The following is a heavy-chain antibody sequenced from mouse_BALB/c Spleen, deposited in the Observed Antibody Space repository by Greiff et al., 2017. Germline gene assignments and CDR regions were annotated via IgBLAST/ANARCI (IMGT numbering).Heavy chain of an antibody. J-gene: IGHJ1*01. CDR2: ISSGSSTI. V-gene: IGHV5-17*02. Sequence: VQLKESGGGLVQPGGSRKLSCAASGFTFSSFGMHWVRQAPEKGLEWVAYISSGSSTIYYADTVKGRFTISRDNPKNTLFLQMTSLRSEDTAMYYCARAPSYYYGSSSDWYFDVWGAGTTVTVSS. CDR1: GFTFSSFG. CDR3: ARAPSYYYGSSSDWYFDV. D-gene: IGHD1-1*01.